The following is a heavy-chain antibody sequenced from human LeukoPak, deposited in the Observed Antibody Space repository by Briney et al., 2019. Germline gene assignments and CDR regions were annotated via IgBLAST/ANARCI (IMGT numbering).Heavy chain of an antibody. CDR3: ARVTGFEVRGYFDI. D-gene: IGHD3-10*01. CDR1: GYTFTSYY. V-gene: IGHV1-46*01. Sequence: AAVTVSCKASGYTFTSYYMHLVRQAPGQGLEWMGIINPSGGSTSYAQKFQGRVTMTRDTSTSTVYMELSSLRSEDTAVYYCARVTGFEVRGYFDIWGQGTMVTVSS. J-gene: IGHJ3*02. CDR2: INPSGGST.